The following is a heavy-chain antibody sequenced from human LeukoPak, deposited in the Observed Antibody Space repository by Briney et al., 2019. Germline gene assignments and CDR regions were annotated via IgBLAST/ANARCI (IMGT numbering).Heavy chain of an antibody. D-gene: IGHD6-13*01. V-gene: IGHV3-66*01. J-gene: IGHJ4*02. CDR3: ASEGVSWADY. CDR2: IYSGGST. CDR1: GFNVSNNY. Sequence: GGSLRLSCAASGFNVSNNYMSWVRQAPGKGLEWVSVIYSGGSTYYADSVKGRFTISRDNSKNTLYLQMNSLRAEDTAVNYCASEGVSWADYWGQGTLVTVSS.